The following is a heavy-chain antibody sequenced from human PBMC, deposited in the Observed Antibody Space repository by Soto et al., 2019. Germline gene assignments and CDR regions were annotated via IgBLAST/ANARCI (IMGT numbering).Heavy chain of an antibody. CDR1: GGSIGSGGYS. CDR2: IYHSGST. V-gene: IGHV4-30-2*01. Sequence: SETLSLTCAVSGGSIGSGGYSWSWIRQPPGKGLEWIGYIYHSGSTYYNPSLKSRVAISVDRSKNQFSLKLSSVTAADTAVYYCARVTSSWGLVSYFDDWGQGTLVTVS. D-gene: IGHD2-2*01. CDR3: ARVTSSWGLVSYFDD. J-gene: IGHJ4*02.